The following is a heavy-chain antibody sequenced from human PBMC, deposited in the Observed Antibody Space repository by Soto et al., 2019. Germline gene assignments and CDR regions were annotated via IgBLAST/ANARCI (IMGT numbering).Heavy chain of an antibody. CDR3: AAEVRVAATSSYYYYGMDV. CDR2: IVVGSGNT. D-gene: IGHD2-15*01. CDR1: GFTFTSSA. Sequence: SVKVSCKASGFTFTSSAVQWVRQARGQRLEWIGWIVVGSGNTNYAQKFQGRVTITRDMSTSTAYMELSSLRSEDTAVYYCAAEVRVAATSSYYYYGMDVWGQGTTVTVSS. J-gene: IGHJ6*02. V-gene: IGHV1-58*01.